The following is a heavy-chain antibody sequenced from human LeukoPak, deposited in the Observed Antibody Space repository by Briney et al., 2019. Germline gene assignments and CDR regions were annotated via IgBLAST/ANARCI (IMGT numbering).Heavy chain of an antibody. J-gene: IGHJ4*02. CDR3: ARGIYGNFDY. CDR1: GFTFTKYW. Sequence: EWSLKLFCAASGFTFTKYWMHWVRQVPRKGLMWVSRINIEGNDTNYTDSVKGRFTISRDNAKNTLYLQMNSLRAEDTAVYYCARGIYGNFDYWGQGSLVPVSS. CDR2: INIEGNDT. V-gene: IGHV3-74*01. D-gene: IGHD3-10*01.